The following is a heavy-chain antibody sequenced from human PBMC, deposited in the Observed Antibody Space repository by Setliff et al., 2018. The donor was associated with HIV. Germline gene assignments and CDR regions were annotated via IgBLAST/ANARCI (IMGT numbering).Heavy chain of an antibody. CDR3: ASGSGYCTKGDCYIGVHRTPDKYYFDS. D-gene: IGHD2-8*01. CDR1: GDSLSNYV. V-gene: IGHV1-69*05. J-gene: IGHJ4*02. Sequence: SVKVSCKASGDSLSNYVITWVRRAPGQGLEWMGGIVPLFGTTNYAQNFQGRLTITTDQIMTTAYMGLTSLRSEDTAVYYCASGSGYCTKGDCYIGVHRTPDKYYFDSWGQGTLVTVSS. CDR2: IVPLFGTT.